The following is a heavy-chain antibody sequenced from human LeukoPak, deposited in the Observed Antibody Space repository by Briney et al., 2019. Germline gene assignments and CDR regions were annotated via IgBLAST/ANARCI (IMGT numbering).Heavy chain of an antibody. J-gene: IGHJ6*02. Sequence: SVKVSCKASGGTFSSYAISWVRQAPGQGLEWMGRIIPILGIANYAQKFQGRVTITADKSTSTAYMKLSSLRSEDTAVYYCARAGALGYCSGGSCYMGGYYYGMDVWGQGTTVTVSS. CDR2: IIPILGIA. V-gene: IGHV1-69*04. CDR3: ARAGALGYCSGGSCYMGGYYYGMDV. D-gene: IGHD2-15*01. CDR1: GGTFSSYA.